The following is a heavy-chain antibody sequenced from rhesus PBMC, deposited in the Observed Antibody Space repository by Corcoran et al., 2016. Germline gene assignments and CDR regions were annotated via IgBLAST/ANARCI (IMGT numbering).Heavy chain of an antibody. CDR3: ARYDYGNYVGYFEF. V-gene: IGHV4-147*01. Sequence: QVMLQESAAGLVKPSETLSLTCAVSGGSISSNYWSRIRQPPARGLEWVGFSYGGSGSTSYNHSLNIRVTISTETSKNQISLKLSSVTAADTAVYYCARYDYGNYVGYFEFWGQGALVTVSS. D-gene: IGHD4-35*01. J-gene: IGHJ1*01. CDR1: GGSISSNY. CDR2: SYGGSGST.